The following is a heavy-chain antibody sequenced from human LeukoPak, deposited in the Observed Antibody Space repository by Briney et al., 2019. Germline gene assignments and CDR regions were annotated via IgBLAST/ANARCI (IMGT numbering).Heavy chain of an antibody. J-gene: IGHJ4*02. V-gene: IGHV3-30*18. D-gene: IGHD1/OR15-1a*01. CDR3: AKTGTTGSETSLDY. Sequence: PGGSLRLSCAASGLTFSGYDMHWVRQAPGKGLEWVAVISYDGSNKYYADSVKGRFTISRDNSKNTLYLQMNSLRAEDTAVYYCAKTGTTGSETSLDYWGQGTLVTVSS. CDR2: ISYDGSNK. CDR1: GLTFSGYD.